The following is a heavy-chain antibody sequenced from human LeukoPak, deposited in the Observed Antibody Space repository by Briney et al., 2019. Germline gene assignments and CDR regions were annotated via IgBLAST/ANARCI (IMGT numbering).Heavy chain of an antibody. V-gene: IGHV4-59*01. CDR1: GGSISSYY. D-gene: IGHD3-22*01. CDR2: IYYSGST. J-gene: IGHJ4*02. CDR3: ARAVSGYSPSYFDY. Sequence: KTSETLSLTCTVSGGSISSYYWSWIRQPPGKGLEWIGYIYYSGSTNYNPSLKSRVTISVDTSKNQFSLQLSSVTAADTAVYYCARAVSGYSPSYFDYWGQGTLVTVSS.